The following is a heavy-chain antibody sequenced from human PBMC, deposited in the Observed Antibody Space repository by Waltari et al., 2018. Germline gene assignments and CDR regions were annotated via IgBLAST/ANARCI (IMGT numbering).Heavy chain of an antibody. CDR3: AKDAFGNTYLDY. V-gene: IGHV3-33*06. D-gene: IGHD3-10*01. J-gene: IGHJ4*02. CDR1: GISLRHFG. Sequence: QVQLVESGGGVVQPGMSLRLSCAAFGISLRHFGMHWVRQAPGKGLEWVALIWVGGGDTYYADSVRGRFTISRDNSKNTLYLDINSLRVDDTAIYHCAKDAFGNTYLDYWGQGTLVTVSS. CDR2: IWVGGGDT.